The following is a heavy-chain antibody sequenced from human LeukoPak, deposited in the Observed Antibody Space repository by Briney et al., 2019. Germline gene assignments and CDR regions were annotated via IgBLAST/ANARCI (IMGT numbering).Heavy chain of an antibody. J-gene: IGHJ5*02. V-gene: IGHV4-30-4*08. CDR3: AREVYCGGDCYNWFDP. CDR1: GGSISSGDYY. D-gene: IGHD2-21*01. CDR2: IYYSGST. Sequence: SETLSLTCTVSGGSISSGDYYWSWIRQPPGKGLEWIGYIYYSGSTYYNPSLKSRVTISVDTSRNQFSLKLSSVTAADTAVYYRAREVYCGGDCYNWFDPWGQGTLVTVSS.